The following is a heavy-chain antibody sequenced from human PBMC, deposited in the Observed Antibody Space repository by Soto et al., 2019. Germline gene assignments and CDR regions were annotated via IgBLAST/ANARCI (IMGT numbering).Heavy chain of an antibody. J-gene: IGHJ6*02. V-gene: IGHV3-30*18. D-gene: IGHD6-6*01. CDR1: GFSFSTYG. Sequence: VQLVESGGGLTQPGVSLRLSCAASGFSFSTYGMHWVRQAPGKGLEWMAVISNDGSNKYYADSVKGRFTISRDNSKDTLFLQMNSLKGDDTAVYYCAKVVRADNTSSNFYYYSAMDAWGQGTTVTVSS. CDR3: AKVVRADNTSSNFYYYSAMDA. CDR2: ISNDGSNK.